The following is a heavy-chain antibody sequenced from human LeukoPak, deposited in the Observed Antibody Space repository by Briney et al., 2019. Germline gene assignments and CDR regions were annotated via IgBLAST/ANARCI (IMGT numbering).Heavy chain of an antibody. V-gene: IGHV3-30*04. CDR1: GFTFSSYA. Sequence: GRSLRLSCAASGFTFSSYAMHWVRQAPGKGLEWVAVISYDGSNKYYANSVKGRFTISRDNSKNTLYLQMNGLRAEDTAVYYCASAHDSSGYRPFDYWGQGTLVTVSS. D-gene: IGHD3-22*01. CDR2: ISYDGSNK. J-gene: IGHJ4*02. CDR3: ASAHDSSGYRPFDY.